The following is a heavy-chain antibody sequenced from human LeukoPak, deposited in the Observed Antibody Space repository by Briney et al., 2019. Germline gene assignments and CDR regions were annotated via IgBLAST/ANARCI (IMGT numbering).Heavy chain of an antibody. CDR2: IYHSGST. V-gene: IGHV4-38-2*01. J-gene: IGHJ3*02. D-gene: IGHD3-10*01. Sequence: SETLSLTCAVSGYSISSGYYWGWIRQPPGKGLEWIGSIYHSGSTYYNPCLKSRVTRAVDTCKNKFSLKLSSVTAADTAVYYCASLFRSMVRGVIDHAFDIWGQGTMVTVSS. CDR1: GYSISSGYY. CDR3: ASLFRSMVRGVIDHAFDI.